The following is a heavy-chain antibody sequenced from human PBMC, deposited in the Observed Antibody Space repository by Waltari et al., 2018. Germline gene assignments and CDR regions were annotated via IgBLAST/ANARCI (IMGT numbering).Heavy chain of an antibody. J-gene: IGHJ4*02. Sequence: QVQLQESGPGLVKPSETLSLTCTVSGDSIRNYYWSWIRQPPGKGLEWIGHINYRGRTDYNPCLESRVSISTGTSRNQFSLKLRSVTAADTAIYFCASLAGSGTSWYLDDYWGQGTLVTVSS. D-gene: IGHD6-13*01. CDR1: GDSIRNYY. CDR3: ASLAGSGTSWYLDDY. CDR2: INYRGRT. V-gene: IGHV4-59*01.